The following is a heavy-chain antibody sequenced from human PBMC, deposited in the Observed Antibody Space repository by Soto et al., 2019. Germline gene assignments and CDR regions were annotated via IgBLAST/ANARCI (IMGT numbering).Heavy chain of an antibody. D-gene: IGHD3-9*01. CDR3: ASGLRYFDWFPRMDV. V-gene: IGHV3-64D*06. J-gene: IGHJ6*02. CDR1: GFTFSSYA. Sequence: PGGSLRLSCSASGFTFSSYAMHWVRQAPGKGLEYVSAISSNGGSTYYADSVKGRFTISRDNSKNTLYLQMSSLRADDTAVYYCASGLRYFDWFPRMDVWGQGTTVTVSS. CDR2: ISSNGGST.